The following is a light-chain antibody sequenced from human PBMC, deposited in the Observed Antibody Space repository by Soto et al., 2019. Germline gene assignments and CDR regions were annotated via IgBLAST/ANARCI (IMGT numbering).Light chain of an antibody. Sequence: EIVLMQSPGTLSLSPGERATLSCRASQSVSSTYLAWYQQKPGQPPTLLIYSASTRATGIPDKFSGSGSGTDFTLTISRMEPEDFAVYYCQLYGGSPPWTFGPGTKVDIK. CDR3: QLYGGSPPWT. V-gene: IGKV3-20*01. J-gene: IGKJ1*01. CDR2: SAS. CDR1: QSVSSTY.